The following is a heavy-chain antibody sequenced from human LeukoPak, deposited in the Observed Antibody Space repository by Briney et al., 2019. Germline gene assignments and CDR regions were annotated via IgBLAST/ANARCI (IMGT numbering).Heavy chain of an antibody. CDR1: GFTVSSNY. Sequence: GGSLRLSCAASGFTVSSNYMSRVRQAPGKGLEWVSVIYSGGSTYYADSVKGRFTISRHNSKNTLYLQMNSLRAEDTAVYYCASLDAEYFQHWGQGTLVTVSS. J-gene: IGHJ1*01. CDR3: ASLDAEYFQH. V-gene: IGHV3-53*04. CDR2: IYSGGST.